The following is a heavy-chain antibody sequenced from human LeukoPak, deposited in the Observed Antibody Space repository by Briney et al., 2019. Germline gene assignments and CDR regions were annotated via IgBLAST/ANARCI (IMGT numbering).Heavy chain of an antibody. D-gene: IGHD4-17*01. CDR1: GFSVSTSY. V-gene: IGHV3-53*01. J-gene: IGHJ4*02. CDR2: IYSGGNT. CDR3: AKVFRKDGDFHLFDY. Sequence: GGSLRLSCAASGFSVSTSYMSWVRQAPGKGLEWVSVIYSGGNTYYADSVKGRFTISRDNSKNTLSLQMNSLRAEDTAVYYCAKVFRKDGDFHLFDYWGQGTLVTVSS.